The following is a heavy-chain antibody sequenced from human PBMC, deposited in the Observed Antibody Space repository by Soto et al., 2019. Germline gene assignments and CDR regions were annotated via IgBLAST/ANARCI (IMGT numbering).Heavy chain of an antibody. CDR2: VYYGGST. CDR1: GGSFSGYY. CDR3: AGGDYYHSSGYYFYYYTMDV. V-gene: IGHV4-34*01. D-gene: IGHD3-22*01. Sequence: SETLSLTCAVYGGSFSGYYWSWIRQPPGKGLEWIGNVYYGGSTYYNPSLKSRVTISVETSKSQFSLKLSSVTAADTAVYYCAGGDYYHSSGYYFYYYTMDVWGQGTTVTVSS. J-gene: IGHJ6*02.